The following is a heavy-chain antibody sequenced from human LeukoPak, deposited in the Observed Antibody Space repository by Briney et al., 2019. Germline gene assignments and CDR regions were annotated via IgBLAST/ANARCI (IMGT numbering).Heavy chain of an antibody. CDR1: GFTFSSYE. CDR3: ARVGTQGYFDY. V-gene: IGHV3-48*03. CDR2: ISSSGSPM. D-gene: IGHD1-1*01. J-gene: IGHJ4*02. Sequence: EPGGSLRLSCAASGFTFSSYEMNWVRQAPGKGLEWVSYISSSGSPMCYADSVKGRFTISRDNAKNSLYLQMNSLRAEDTAVYYCARVGTQGYFDYWGQGTLVTVSS.